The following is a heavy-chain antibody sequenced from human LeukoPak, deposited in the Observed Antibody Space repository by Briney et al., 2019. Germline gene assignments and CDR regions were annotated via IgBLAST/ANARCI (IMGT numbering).Heavy chain of an antibody. J-gene: IGHJ4*02. Sequence: PSQTLSLTCTVSGGSISSYYWSWIRQPPGKGLEWIGYISYTGSTNYNPSLKSRVTISVHTSKNQFSLKLSSVTAADTAVYYCARALGEDYWGQGTLVTVSS. V-gene: IGHV4-59*01. CDR1: GGSISSYY. D-gene: IGHD3-10*01. CDR2: ISYTGST. CDR3: ARALGEDY.